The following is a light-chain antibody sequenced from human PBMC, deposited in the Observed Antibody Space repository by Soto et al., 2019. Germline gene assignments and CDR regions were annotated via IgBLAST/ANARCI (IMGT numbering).Light chain of an antibody. Sequence: QSVLTQPPSVSGGPGQRVTISCTGSSSNIGPNYDVHWYQQLPGAAPKLLIYGNNNRPSGVPDRFSGSKSDTSASLAITGLQAEDEADYYCQSYDITQSGFVFGSGTKATVL. V-gene: IGLV1-40*01. J-gene: IGLJ1*01. CDR3: QSYDITQSGFV. CDR2: GNN. CDR1: SSNIGPNYD.